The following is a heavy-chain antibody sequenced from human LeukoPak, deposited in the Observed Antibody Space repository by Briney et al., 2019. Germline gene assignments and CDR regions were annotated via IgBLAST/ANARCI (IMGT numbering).Heavy chain of an antibody. J-gene: IGHJ5*02. CDR2: TYYRSTWYN. V-gene: IGHV6-1*01. Sequence: KTSQTLSLTCAISGDIVSSNSVTWNWIRQSPSRGLEWLGRTYYRSTWYNDCAVSMRGRITVNPDTSKNQFSLHLNSVTPEDTAVYYCARRLTQYDCFDPWGQGILVTVSS. CDR1: GDIVSSNSVT. D-gene: IGHD2-2*01. CDR3: ARRLTQYDCFDP.